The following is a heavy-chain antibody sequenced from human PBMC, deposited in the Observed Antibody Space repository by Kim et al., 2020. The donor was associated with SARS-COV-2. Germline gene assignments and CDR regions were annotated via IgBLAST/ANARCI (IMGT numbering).Heavy chain of an antibody. CDR2: IYPGDSDT. J-gene: IGHJ6*03. CDR3: ARHVVRGSHTIAAYYYMDV. CDR1: GYSFTSYW. Sequence: GESLKISCKGSGYSFTSYWIGWVRQMPGKGLEWMGIIYPGDSDTRYSPSFQGQVTISADKSISTAYLQWSSLKASDTAMYYCARHVVRGSHTIAAYYYMDVWGKGTTVTVSS. V-gene: IGHV5-51*01. D-gene: IGHD3-10*01.